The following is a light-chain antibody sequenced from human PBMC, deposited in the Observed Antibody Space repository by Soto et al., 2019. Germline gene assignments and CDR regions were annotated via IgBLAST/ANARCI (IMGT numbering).Light chain of an antibody. Sequence: EIVLTQSPAPLSLSPGERATLSCRASQSVSSYLAWYQHKPGQTPRLLIYDTSTRATGVPTRFSGSGSGTDFTLTISSLEPEDFAVYYCQQRSNWPTFGQGTRLEI. CDR3: QQRSNWPT. V-gene: IGKV3-11*01. J-gene: IGKJ5*01. CDR1: QSVSSY. CDR2: DTS.